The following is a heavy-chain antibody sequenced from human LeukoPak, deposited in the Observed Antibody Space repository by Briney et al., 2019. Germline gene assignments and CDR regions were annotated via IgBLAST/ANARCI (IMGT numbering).Heavy chain of an antibody. CDR3: ARDRHGSGTYNYYGMDV. D-gene: IGHD3-10*01. CDR2: INPSGGST. Sequence: ASVKVSCKASGYTFTTYYMHWVRQAPGQGLEWMGIINPSGGSTTYAQKFQGRVTITRDTSTSTAYMEVSSLRSEDTAVYYCARDRHGSGTYNYYGMDVWGRGTTVTVSS. J-gene: IGHJ6*02. CDR1: GYTFTTYY. V-gene: IGHV1-46*01.